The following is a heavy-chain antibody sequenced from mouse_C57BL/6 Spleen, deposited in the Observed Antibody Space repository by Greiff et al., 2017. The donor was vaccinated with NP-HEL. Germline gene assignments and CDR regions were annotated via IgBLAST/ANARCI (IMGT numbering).Heavy chain of an antibody. CDR1: GFNIKDYY. Sequence: VQLQQSGAELVKPGASVKLSCTASGFNIKDYYMHWVKQRTEQGLEWIGRIDPEDGETKYAPQFQGKATITADTSSNTAYLQLSSLTSEDTAVYYCARVSQGYWFAYWGQGTLVTVSA. CDR3: ARVSQGYWFAY. V-gene: IGHV14-2*01. CDR2: IDPEDGET. J-gene: IGHJ3*01. D-gene: IGHD6-2*01.